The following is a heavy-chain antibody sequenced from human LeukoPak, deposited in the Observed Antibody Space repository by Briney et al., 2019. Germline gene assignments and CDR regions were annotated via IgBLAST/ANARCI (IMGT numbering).Heavy chain of an antibody. CDR3: AKDRSSSWTWTIDY. V-gene: IGHV3-30*18. D-gene: IGHD6-13*01. Sequence: GRSLRLSCAASGFAFSSNGMHWVRQAPGKGLEWVALISYDGSNKYYADSVKGRFTISRDNSKNTLYPQMNSLRAEDTAVYYCAKDRSSSWTWTIDYWGQGTLVTVSS. J-gene: IGHJ4*02. CDR2: ISYDGSNK. CDR1: GFAFSSNG.